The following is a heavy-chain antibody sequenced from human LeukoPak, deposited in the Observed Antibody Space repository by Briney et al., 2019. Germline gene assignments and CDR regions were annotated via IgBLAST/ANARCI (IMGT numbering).Heavy chain of an antibody. CDR3: ARAGYNWNYVYYYYMDV. J-gene: IGHJ6*03. CDR2: IYYSGST. D-gene: IGHD1-7*01. Sequence: SETLSLTCTVSGGSISSYYWSWIRQPPGKGLEWIGYIYYSGSTNYNPSLKSRVTISVDTSKNQFSLKLSSVTAADTAVYYCARAGYNWNYVYYYYMDVWGKGTTVTVSS. CDR1: GGSISSYY. V-gene: IGHV4-59*12.